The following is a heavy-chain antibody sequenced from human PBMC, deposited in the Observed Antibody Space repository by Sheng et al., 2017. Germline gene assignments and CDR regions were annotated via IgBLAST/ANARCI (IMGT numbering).Heavy chain of an antibody. CDR2: IYSGGST. Sequence: EVQVVESGGGLVQPGGSLRLSCAASGFTVSSNYMSWVRQAPGKGLEWVSVIYSGGSTFYADSVKGRFTISRDNSKNTLYLQMNSLRAEDTAVYYCARDPYSDYPQGYFLWGQGTLVSVSS. D-gene: IGHD5-12*01. J-gene: IGHJ4*02. CDR3: ARDPYSDYPQGYFL. V-gene: IGHV3-66*01. CDR1: GFTVSSNY.